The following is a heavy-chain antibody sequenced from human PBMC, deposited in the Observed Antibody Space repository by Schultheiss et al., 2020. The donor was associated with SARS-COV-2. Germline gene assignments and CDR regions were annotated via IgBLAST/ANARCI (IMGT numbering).Heavy chain of an antibody. V-gene: IGHV3-30*06. CDR1: GFTFSSYG. CDR3: ARDLGYYDSSGYYGYFDY. Sequence: GGSLRLSCAASGFTFSSYGMHWVRQAPGKGLDWVAVISYDGTNKYYADSVKGRFTISRDNSKNTLYLQMSSLRPEDTAVYYCARDLGYYDSSGYYGYFDYWGQGTLVTVSS. CDR2: ISYDGTNK. J-gene: IGHJ4*02. D-gene: IGHD3-22*01.